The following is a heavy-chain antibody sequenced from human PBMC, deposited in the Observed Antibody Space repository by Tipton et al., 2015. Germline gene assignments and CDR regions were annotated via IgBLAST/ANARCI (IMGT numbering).Heavy chain of an antibody. CDR3: ARARGRHGGLFDS. CDR2: ISYTETS. D-gene: IGHD4-23*01. Sequence: TLSLTCTVSGASLSGGTYYWSWIRQPPGKALEWIGYISYTETSHYNPSLKSRVTISVDTSKTQFSLKMSSVAASDTAVYYCARARGRHGGLFDSWGQGILVTVSS. CDR1: GASLSGGTYY. V-gene: IGHV4-61*01. J-gene: IGHJ4*02.